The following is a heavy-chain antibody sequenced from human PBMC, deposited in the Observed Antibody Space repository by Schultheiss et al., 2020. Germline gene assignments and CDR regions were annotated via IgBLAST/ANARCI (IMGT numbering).Heavy chain of an antibody. CDR1: GFTFSSYA. J-gene: IGHJ4*02. V-gene: IGHV3-23*01. CDR3: ARGGGWSPNDY. CDR2: ISWDGGST. Sequence: GGSLRLSCAASGFTFSSYAMSWVRQAPGKGLEWVSLISWDGGSTYYADSVKGRFAISRDNAKNSLYLQMNTLRAEDTAVYYCARGGGWSPNDYWGQGTLVTVSS. D-gene: IGHD6-19*01.